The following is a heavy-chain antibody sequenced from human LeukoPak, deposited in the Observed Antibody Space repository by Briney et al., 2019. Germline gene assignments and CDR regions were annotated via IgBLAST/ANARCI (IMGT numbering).Heavy chain of an antibody. CDR3: AKDSYYYGMDV. V-gene: IGHV4-59*01. Sequence: SETLSLTCSVSGGSISSYYWSWIRQPPGKGLEWIGYIYHSGSTNYNPSLKSRVGISVDTSKNQFSLKLSSVTAADTAVYYCAKDSYYYGMDVWGQGTTVTVSS. J-gene: IGHJ6*02. CDR2: IYHSGST. CDR1: GGSISSYY.